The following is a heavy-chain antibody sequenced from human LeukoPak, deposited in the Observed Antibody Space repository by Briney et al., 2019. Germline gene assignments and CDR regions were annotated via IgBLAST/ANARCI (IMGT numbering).Heavy chain of an antibody. D-gene: IGHD6-13*01. J-gene: IGHJ6*02. V-gene: IGHV3-30-3*01. CDR3: AREGAAAGVPGGAYSHGMDV. Sequence: PGGSLRLSCAASGFTFSSYAMHWVRQAPGKGLEWVAVISYDGSNKYYADSVKGRFTISRDNSKNTLYLQMNSLRAEDTAVYYCAREGAAAGVPGGAYSHGMDVWGQGTTVTVSS. CDR1: GFTFSSYA. CDR2: ISYDGSNK.